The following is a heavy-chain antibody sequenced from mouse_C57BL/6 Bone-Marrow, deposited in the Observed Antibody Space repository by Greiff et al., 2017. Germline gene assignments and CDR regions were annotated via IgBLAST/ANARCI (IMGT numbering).Heavy chain of an antibody. CDR1: GYAFSSSW. D-gene: IGHD1-1*01. CDR3: ARGASSPPYFDY. Sequence: QVQLQQSGPELVKPGASVKISCKASGYAFSSSWMNWVKQRPGKGLEWIGRIYPGDGDTNYNGKFKGKATLTADKSSSTAYMQLSSLTSEDSAVYFGARGASSPPYFDYWGQGTTLTVSS. J-gene: IGHJ2*01. CDR2: IYPGDGDT. V-gene: IGHV1-82*01.